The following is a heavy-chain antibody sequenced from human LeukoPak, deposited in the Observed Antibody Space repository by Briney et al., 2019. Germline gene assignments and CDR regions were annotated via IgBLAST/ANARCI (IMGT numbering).Heavy chain of an antibody. J-gene: IGHJ4*02. CDR1: GFTFRTHW. D-gene: IGHD2-8*01. V-gene: IGHV3-7*01. Sequence: GGSLRLPCAAFGFTFRTHWMSWVRQAPGKGLEWVASINQDGSQKRYMDSVQGRFTISRDNTKNSLFLQMNSLRAEDTAVYYCARLKDDVTKLDYWGQGTLVTVSS. CDR3: ARLKDDVTKLDY. CDR2: INQDGSQK.